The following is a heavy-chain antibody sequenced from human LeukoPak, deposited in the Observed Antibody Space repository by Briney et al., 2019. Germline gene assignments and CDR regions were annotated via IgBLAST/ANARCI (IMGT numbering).Heavy chain of an antibody. CDR2: IGSSSSYI. D-gene: IGHD3-22*01. CDR1: GFTFSSYS. CDR3: ARDYYDSSGTLGY. Sequence: GGSLRLSCAASGFTFSSYSMNWVRQAPGKGLEWVSSIGSSSSYIYYADSVKGRFTISRDNAKNSLYLQMNSLRAEDTAVYYCARDYYDSSGTLGYWGQGTLVTVSS. J-gene: IGHJ4*02. V-gene: IGHV3-21*01.